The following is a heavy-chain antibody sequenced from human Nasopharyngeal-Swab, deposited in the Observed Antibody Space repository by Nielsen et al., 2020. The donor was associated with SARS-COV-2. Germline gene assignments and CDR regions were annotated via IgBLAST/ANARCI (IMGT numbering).Heavy chain of an antibody. D-gene: IGHD4-17*01. CDR2: ISYDGSNK. J-gene: IGHJ4*02. CDR3: ARDSDGDYGDY. CDR1: GFTFSSYA. Sequence: GESLKISCAASGFTFSSYAMGWVRQAPGKGLEWVAVISYDGSNKYYADSVKGRFTISRDNSKNTLYLQMNSLRAEDTAVYYCARDSDGDYGDYWGQGTLVTVSS. V-gene: IGHV3-30*03.